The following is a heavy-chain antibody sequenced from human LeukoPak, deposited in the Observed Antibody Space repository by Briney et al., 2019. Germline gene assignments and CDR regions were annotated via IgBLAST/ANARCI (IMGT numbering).Heavy chain of an antibody. D-gene: IGHD2-15*01. Sequence: PSETLSLTCAVYGGSFSGYYWSWIRQPPGKGLEWIGEINHSGSTNYNPSFKSRVAISVDMSKNQFSLKLSSVTAADTAVYYCARVKWSLGCDYWGQGTLVTVSS. CDR2: INHSGST. V-gene: IGHV4-34*01. J-gene: IGHJ4*02. CDR3: ARVKWSLGCDY. CDR1: GGSFSGYY.